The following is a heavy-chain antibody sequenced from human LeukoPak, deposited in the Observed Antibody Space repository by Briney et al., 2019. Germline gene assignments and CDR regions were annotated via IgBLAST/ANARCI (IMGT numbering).Heavy chain of an antibody. CDR3: AKGKFYYDSSGYPNDAFDI. CDR1: GFTFDDYA. CDR2: ISWNSGSI. Sequence: GRSLRLSCAASGFTFDDYAMHWVRQAPGKGLEWVSGISWNSGSIGYADSVKGRFTISRDNAKNSLYLQMNSLRAEVMALYYCAKGKFYYDSSGYPNDAFDIWGQGTMVTVSS. D-gene: IGHD3-22*01. V-gene: IGHV3-9*03. J-gene: IGHJ3*02.